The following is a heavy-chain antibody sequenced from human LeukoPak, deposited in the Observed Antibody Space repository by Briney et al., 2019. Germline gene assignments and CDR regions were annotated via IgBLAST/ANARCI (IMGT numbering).Heavy chain of an antibody. CDR1: GFTFSSYA. CDR2: ISGSGGST. J-gene: IGHJ4*02. V-gene: IGHV3-23*01. D-gene: IGHD3-16*02. CDR3: AKDGHLHDYAWGSYRPHYFDY. Sequence: GGSLRLSCAASGFTFSSYAMSWVRQAPGKGLEWVSAISGSGGSTYYADSVKGRFTISRDNSKNTLYLQMNSLRAEDTAVYYCAKDGHLHDYAWGSYRPHYFDYWGQGTLVTVSS.